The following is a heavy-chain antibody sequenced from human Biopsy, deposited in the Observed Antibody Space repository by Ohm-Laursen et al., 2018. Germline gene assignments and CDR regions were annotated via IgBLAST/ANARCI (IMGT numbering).Heavy chain of an antibody. Sequence: VKISCKSPGGTFSNYGVNWVRQAPGQGLEWLGGNIPILGTGNYAQKFQDRVTVAADTSTSTATMELRSLRPDDTAVYYCATKLTGYFHHWGQGTLVIVSS. CDR3: ATKLTGYFHH. CDR1: GGTFSNYG. V-gene: IGHV1-69*13. D-gene: IGHD3-9*01. J-gene: IGHJ1*01. CDR2: NIPILGTG.